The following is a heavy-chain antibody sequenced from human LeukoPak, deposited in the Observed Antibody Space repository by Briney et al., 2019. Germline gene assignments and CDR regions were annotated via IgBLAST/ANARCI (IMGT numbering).Heavy chain of an antibody. CDR1: GGSISSYY. J-gene: IGHJ4*02. V-gene: IGHV4-4*07. CDR3: ARDIERPLGYYFDY. Sequence: XETLSLTCTVSGGSISSYYWSWIRQPAGKGLEGIGRIYTSGSTNYNPSLKSRVTMSVDTSKNQFSLKLSSVTAADTAVYYCARDIERPLGYYFDYWGQGTLVTVSS. CDR2: IYTSGST. D-gene: IGHD2-15*01.